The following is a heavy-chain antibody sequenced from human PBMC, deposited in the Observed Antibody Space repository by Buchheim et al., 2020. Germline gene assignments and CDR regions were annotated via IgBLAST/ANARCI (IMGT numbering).Heavy chain of an antibody. CDR3: ARDQWLVRYFDY. D-gene: IGHD6-19*01. J-gene: IGHJ4*02. CDR2: ISYDGSNK. CDR1: GFTFSSYA. Sequence: QVQLVESGGGVVQPGRSLRLSCAASGFTFSSYAMHLVRQAPGKGLEWVAVISYDGSNKYYADSVKGRLTISRDNSKNTLYLQMNSLRAEDTAVYYCARDQWLVRYFDYWGQGTL. V-gene: IGHV3-30-3*01.